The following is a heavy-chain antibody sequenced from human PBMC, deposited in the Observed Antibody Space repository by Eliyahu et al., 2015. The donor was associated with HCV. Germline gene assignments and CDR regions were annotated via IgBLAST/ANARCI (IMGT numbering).Heavy chain of an antibody. Sequence: QVQLVQSGAEVKKPGSSVKVSCKASGGTFSNYAISWVRQAPGQGLEWMGGIILIFGTTTYAQKFQGRVTITADKSTSIAYMELSSLRSEDTAVYYCARDLPLERREYYYHGLDVWGQGTTVTVSS. CDR2: IILIFGTT. V-gene: IGHV1-69*06. D-gene: IGHD1-1*01. J-gene: IGHJ6*02. CDR3: ARDLPLERREYYYHGLDV. CDR1: GGTFSNYA.